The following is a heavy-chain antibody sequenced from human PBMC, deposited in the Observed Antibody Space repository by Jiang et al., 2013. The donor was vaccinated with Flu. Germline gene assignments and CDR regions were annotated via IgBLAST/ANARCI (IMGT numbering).Heavy chain of an antibody. CDR1: TFSSYA. V-gene: IGHV1-69*01. J-gene: IGHJ4*02. Sequence: TFSSYAISWVRQAPGQGLEWMGGIIPIFGTANYAQKFQGRVTITADESTSTAYMELSSLRSEDTAVYYCARGGSGWFNNFDYWGQGTLVTVSS. CDR2: IIPIFGTA. D-gene: IGHD6-19*01. CDR3: ARGGSGWFNNFDY.